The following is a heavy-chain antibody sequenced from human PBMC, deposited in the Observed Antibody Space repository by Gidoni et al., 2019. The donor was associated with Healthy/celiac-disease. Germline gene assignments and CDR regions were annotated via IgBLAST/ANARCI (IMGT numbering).Heavy chain of an antibody. CDR2: ISAYNGHT. CDR3: ARAPPYYDFWSGYYDPSEH. J-gene: IGHJ6*02. CDR1: GYTVTSYG. Sequence: QVQLVQSGAEVKKPGASVTVSCKASGYTVTSYGISWVRQAPGQGLEWMGWISAYNGHTNYAHKLQGRVTMTTDTSTSTAYMELRSLRSDDTAVYYCARAPPYYDFWSGYYDPSEHWGQGTTVTVSS. D-gene: IGHD3-3*01. V-gene: IGHV1-18*01.